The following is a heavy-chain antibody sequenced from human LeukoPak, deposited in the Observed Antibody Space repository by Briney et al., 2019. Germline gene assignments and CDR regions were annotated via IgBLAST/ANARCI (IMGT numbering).Heavy chain of an antibody. CDR2: IYYSGTT. Sequence: PSETLSLTCTVSGGSFSNLNYYWGWIRQAPGKTLEWIGSIYYSGTTYYTPSLKSRVTISIDTSKNQFSLKLSSATAADTAVYYCARGFGSGGSCYFNWGQGTLVTVSS. CDR1: GGSFSNLNYY. CDR3: ARGFGSGGSCYFN. D-gene: IGHD2-15*01. V-gene: IGHV4-39*07. J-gene: IGHJ4*02.